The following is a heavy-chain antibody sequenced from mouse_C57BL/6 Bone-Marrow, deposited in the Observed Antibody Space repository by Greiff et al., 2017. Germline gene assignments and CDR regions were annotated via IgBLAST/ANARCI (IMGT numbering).Heavy chain of an antibody. CDR2: INPSNGGT. D-gene: IGHD1-1*01. Sequence: QVQLQQPGTELVKPGASVKLSCKASGYTFTSYWMHWVKQGPGQGLEWIGNINPSNGGTNYNEKFKSKATLTVDKSSSTAYMQLSSLTSEDSAVYYCARKGGSSYVRGYFDYWGQGTTLTVSS. J-gene: IGHJ2*01. V-gene: IGHV1-53*01. CDR1: GYTFTSYW. CDR3: ARKGGSSYVRGYFDY.